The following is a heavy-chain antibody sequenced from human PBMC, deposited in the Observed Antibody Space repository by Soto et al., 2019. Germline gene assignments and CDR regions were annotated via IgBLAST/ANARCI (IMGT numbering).Heavy chain of an antibody. CDR2: INPSGGTT. CDR3: ARDRSILEGSDFDY. V-gene: IGHV1-46*01. D-gene: IGHD3-3*01. J-gene: IGHJ4*01. CDR1: GYTLTRSY. Sequence: SSVQVSCKASGYTLTRSYMHWLRQAPGQGLEWMGIINPSGGTTSYAQKFQGRVTLTRDTSTSTVYMELSDLRSDDTAVYFCARDRSILEGSDFDYWG.